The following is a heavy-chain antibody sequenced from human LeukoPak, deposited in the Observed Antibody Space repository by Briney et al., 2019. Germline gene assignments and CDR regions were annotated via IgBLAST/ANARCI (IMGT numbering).Heavy chain of an antibody. CDR2: IIPIFGTA. D-gene: IGHD6-13*01. J-gene: IGHJ6*03. CDR1: GGTFSSYA. CDR3: ARGPAADNNYYYYYYMDV. V-gene: IGHV1-69*06. Sequence: GASVKVSCKASGGTFSSYAISWVRQAPGQGLEWMGGIIPIFGTANYAQKFQGRVTITADKSTSTAYMELSSLRSEDTAVYYCARGPAADNNYYYYYYMDVWGKGTTVTVSS.